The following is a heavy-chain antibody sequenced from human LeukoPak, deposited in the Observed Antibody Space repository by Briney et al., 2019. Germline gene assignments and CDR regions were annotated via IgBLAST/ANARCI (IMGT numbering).Heavy chain of an antibody. V-gene: IGHV3-9*01. D-gene: IGHD1-26*01. CDR3: AKDHALSGSFNFDY. J-gene: IGHJ4*02. CDR1: GFTFDDYA. Sequence: GGSLRLSCAASGFTFDDYAMHWVRQAPGKGLEWVSGISWNSGSIGYADSVKGRFTISRDNAKNSLYLQMNSLRAEDTALYYCAKDHALSGSFNFDYWGQGTLVTVSS. CDR2: ISWNSGSI.